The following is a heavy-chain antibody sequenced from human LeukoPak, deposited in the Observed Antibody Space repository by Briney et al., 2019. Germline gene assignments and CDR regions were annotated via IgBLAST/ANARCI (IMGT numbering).Heavy chain of an antibody. D-gene: IGHD4-17*01. CDR1: GGTFSSYA. Sequence: SVKVSCKASGGTFSSYAISWVRQAPGQGLEWMGGIIPIFGTANYAQKFQGRVTIHADESTSTAYMELSSLRSEDTAVYYCARDRDYGDYEDYFDYWGQGTLVTVSS. J-gene: IGHJ4*02. CDR3: ARDRDYGDYEDYFDY. CDR2: IIPIFGTA. V-gene: IGHV1-69*13.